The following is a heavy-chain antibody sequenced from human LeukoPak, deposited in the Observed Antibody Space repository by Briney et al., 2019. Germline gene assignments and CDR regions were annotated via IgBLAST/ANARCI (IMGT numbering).Heavy chain of an antibody. CDR3: ARGDCSGGSCSSFDY. J-gene: IGHJ4*02. Sequence: PSETLSLTCAVYGGSFSGYYWSWIRQPPGKGLEWIGEINHSGSTNYNSALKSRVTISVDTSKNQFSLKLNSVTAADTAVYYCARGDCSGGSCSSFDYWGQGTLVTVSS. CDR1: GGSFSGYY. V-gene: IGHV4-34*01. D-gene: IGHD2-15*01. CDR2: INHSGST.